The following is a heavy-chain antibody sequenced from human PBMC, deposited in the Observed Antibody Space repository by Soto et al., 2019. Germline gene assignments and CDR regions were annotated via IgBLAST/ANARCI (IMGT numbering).Heavy chain of an antibody. CDR2: ISSSSSYI. CDR1: GFTFSSYS. J-gene: IGHJ3*02. CDR3: ARPTGAHAFDI. Sequence: GGSLRLSCAASGFTFSSYSMKWVRQAPGKGLEWVSSISSSSSYIYYADTVKGRFTISRDNAKNSLYLQMNSLRAEDTAVYYCARPTGAHAFDIWGQGTMVTVSS. D-gene: IGHD7-27*01. V-gene: IGHV3-21*01.